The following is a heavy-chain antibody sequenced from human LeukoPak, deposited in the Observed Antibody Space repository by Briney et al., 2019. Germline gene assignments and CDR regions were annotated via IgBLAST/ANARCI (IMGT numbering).Heavy chain of an antibody. CDR3: ARDQNGDSSIAARGYYMDV. J-gene: IGHJ6*03. D-gene: IGHD6-6*01. CDR2: IYYSGST. Sequence: SETLSLTCTVSGGSISSYYWSWIRQPPGKGLEWIGYIYYSGSTNYNPSLKSRVTISVDTSKNQFSLKLSSVTAADTAVYYCARDQNGDSSIAARGYYMDVWGKGTTVTVSS. V-gene: IGHV4-59*01. CDR1: GGSISSYY.